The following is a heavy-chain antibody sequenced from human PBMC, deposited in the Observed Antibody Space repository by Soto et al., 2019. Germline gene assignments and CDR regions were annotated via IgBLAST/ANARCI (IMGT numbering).Heavy chain of an antibody. J-gene: IGHJ4*02. CDR1: GYTFTSYA. CDR3: ARSWRSITMIVVVRPFDY. CDR2: INAGNGNT. V-gene: IGHV1-3*01. D-gene: IGHD3-22*01. Sequence: GASVKVSCKASGYTFTSYAMHWVRQAPGQRLEWMGWINAGNGNTKYSQKFQGRVTITRDTSASTAYMELSSLRSEDTAVYYCARSWRSITMIVVVRPFDYWGQGTLVTVS.